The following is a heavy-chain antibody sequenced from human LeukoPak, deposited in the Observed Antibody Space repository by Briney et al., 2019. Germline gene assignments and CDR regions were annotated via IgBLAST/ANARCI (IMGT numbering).Heavy chain of an antibody. V-gene: IGHV3-23*01. CDR3: AKDNGDQYAQLVEVDYYYYMDV. CDR1: GFTFSSYA. Sequence: PGGSLRLSCAASGFTFSSYAMSWVRQAPGKGLEWVSAISGSGGSTYYADPVKGRFTISRDNSKNTLYLQMNSLRAEDTAVYYCAKDNGDQYAQLVEVDYYYYMDVWGKGTTVTVSS. D-gene: IGHD6-6*01. CDR2: ISGSGGST. J-gene: IGHJ6*03.